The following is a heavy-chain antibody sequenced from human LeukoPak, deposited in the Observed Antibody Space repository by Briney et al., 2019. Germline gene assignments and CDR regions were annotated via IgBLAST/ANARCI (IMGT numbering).Heavy chain of an antibody. CDR1: GFTFSSYW. CDR3: VRGGYRSWFDP. CDR2: IKQDGSEK. Sequence: GGSLRLSCAASGFTFSSYWMGWVRQAPGKGLEWVANIKQDGSEKYYVDSVKGRFTISRDNAKNSLYLQMNSLRAEDTAVYYCVRGGYRSWFDPWGQGTLVTVSS. V-gene: IGHV3-7*04. J-gene: IGHJ5*02. D-gene: IGHD3-16*02.